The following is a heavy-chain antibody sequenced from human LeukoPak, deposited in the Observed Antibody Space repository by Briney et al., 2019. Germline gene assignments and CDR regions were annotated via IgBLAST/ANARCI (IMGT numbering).Heavy chain of an antibody. CDR1: GFTFSHYS. CDR3: ARVMMGATVTTFHYYCMDV. V-gene: IGHV3-21*01. Sequence: GGSLRLSCAASGFTFSHYSIDWVRQAPGKGLERVASITSSSSHIYYADSVKGRFTISRNNAKNALYLQMNSLRAEDTAIYYCARVMMGATVTTFHYYCMDVWGVGTTVTVSS. J-gene: IGHJ6*03. CDR2: ITSSSSHI. D-gene: IGHD4-11*01.